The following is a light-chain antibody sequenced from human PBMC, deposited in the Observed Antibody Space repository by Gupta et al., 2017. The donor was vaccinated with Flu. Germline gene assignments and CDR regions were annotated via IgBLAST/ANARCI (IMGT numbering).Light chain of an antibody. CDR2: KAS. Sequence: DIQMTQSPSTLSASVGDRVTITCRASQSISSWLTWYQQKPGRAPKLLIYKASNLESGVPSRFSGSGSGTEFTLTISSRQPDDFATYYCQQENSSSRTFGQGTKVEIK. V-gene: IGKV1-5*03. J-gene: IGKJ1*01. CDR3: QQENSSSRT. CDR1: QSISSW.